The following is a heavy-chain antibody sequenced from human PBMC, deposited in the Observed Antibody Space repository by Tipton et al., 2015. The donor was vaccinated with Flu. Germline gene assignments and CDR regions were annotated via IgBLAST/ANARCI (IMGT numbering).Heavy chain of an antibody. D-gene: IGHD4/OR15-4a*01. CDR3: ARGVLTGGKRFDP. CDR2: MYNSGST. CDR1: GGSISSSSYY. J-gene: IGHJ5*02. V-gene: IGHV4-31*03. Sequence: TLSLTCTVSGGSISSSSYYWGWIRQPPGKGLEWIGYMYNSGSTYYNPSLKSRLTISGDTSKNQFSLKLSSVTAADTAVYYCARGVLTGGKRFDPWGQGTLVTVSS.